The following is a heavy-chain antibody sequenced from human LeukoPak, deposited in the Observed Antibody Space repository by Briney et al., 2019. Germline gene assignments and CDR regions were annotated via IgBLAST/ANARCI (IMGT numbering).Heavy chain of an antibody. CDR1: GGSFRGSS. J-gene: IGHJ4*02. D-gene: IGHD6-13*01. Sequence: SEPLAPPVAALGGSFRGSSWGWFRRPPGRGRGGFGEINHSGSTNYNPSLKSRVTISVDTSKNQFSLKLSSVTAADTAVYYCARAPIALGRSSWFYWGQGTLVTVSS. V-gene: IGHV4-34*01. CDR2: INHSGST. CDR3: ARAPIALGRSSWFY.